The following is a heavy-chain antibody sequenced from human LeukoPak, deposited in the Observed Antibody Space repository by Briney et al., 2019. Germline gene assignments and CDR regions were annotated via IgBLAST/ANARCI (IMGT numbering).Heavy chain of an antibody. CDR1: GFTFSSYG. V-gene: IGHV3-30*02. J-gene: IGHJ4*02. D-gene: IGHD3-22*01. CDR3: AKNRDSSDYPRDFDF. Sequence: GGSLRPSCAAFGFTFSSYGMHWVRQTPGKGLEWVAFIRHDGSYQQYADSVKGRFTVSRDNSKDMVYLQMNSLRTEDTAVYYCAKNRDSSDYPRDFDFWGQGTLVTVSS. CDR2: IRHDGSYQ.